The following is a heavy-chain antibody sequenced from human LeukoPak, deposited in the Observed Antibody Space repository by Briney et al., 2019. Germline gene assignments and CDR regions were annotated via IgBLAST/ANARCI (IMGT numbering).Heavy chain of an antibody. J-gene: IGHJ4*02. Sequence: AGGSLRLSCAASGFTFSSYGMHWVRQAPGKGLEWVAFIRYDGSNKYYADSVKGRFTISRDNSKNMLYLQMNSLRAEDTAVYYCAKEKPAAAGNWGQGTLVTVSS. D-gene: IGHD6-13*01. CDR1: GFTFSSYG. CDR3: AKEKPAAAGN. V-gene: IGHV3-30*02. CDR2: IRYDGSNK.